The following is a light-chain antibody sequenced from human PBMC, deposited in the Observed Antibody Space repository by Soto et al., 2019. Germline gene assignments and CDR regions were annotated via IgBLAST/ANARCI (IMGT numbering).Light chain of an antibody. Sequence: QSVLTQPASVSGSPGQSITISCTGTSSDVGGYNYVSWYQQHPGKAPTVIIDAVSDRPSGAPNRFSGSKSGHTASLTISGLVVEYEANYSCGSYASGTTYVFGTGTKVTVL. V-gene: IGLV2-14*01. CDR2: AVS. J-gene: IGLJ1*01. CDR3: GSYASGTTYV. CDR1: SSDVGGYNY.